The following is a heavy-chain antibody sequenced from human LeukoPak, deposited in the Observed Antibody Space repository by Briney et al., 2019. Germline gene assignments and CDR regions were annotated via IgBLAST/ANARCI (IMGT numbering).Heavy chain of an antibody. CDR1: GYTFTGYY. Sequence: ASVKVSCKASGYTFTGYYMHWVRQAPGQGLEWMGWINPNSGGTNYAQKFQGRVTMTRDTSISTAYMELSRLRSDDTAVYYCARDPLLRFLEWGGFDYWGQGTLVTVSS. CDR3: ARDPLLRFLEWGGFDY. V-gene: IGHV1-2*02. D-gene: IGHD3-3*01. CDR2: INPNSGGT. J-gene: IGHJ4*02.